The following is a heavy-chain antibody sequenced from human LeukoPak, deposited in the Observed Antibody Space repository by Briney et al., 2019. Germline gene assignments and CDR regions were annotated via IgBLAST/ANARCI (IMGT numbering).Heavy chain of an antibody. CDR3: ARGVWGGGVTKDYFDY. J-gene: IGHJ4*02. CDR1: GYSISSGNY. Sequence: TPETLCLTCTVSGYSISSGNYWGWIRQPPGKGLEWFGRFYHSGSTYYNPSPKSRGTLSLDTSKNKFSLNMSTVSAPDTAAYYTARGVWGGGVTKDYFDYWGEGTLVTVSS. CDR2: FYHSGST. D-gene: IGHD4-17*01. V-gene: IGHV4-38-2*02.